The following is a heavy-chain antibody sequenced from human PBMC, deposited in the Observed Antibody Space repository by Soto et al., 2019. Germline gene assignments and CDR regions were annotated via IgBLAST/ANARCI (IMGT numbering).Heavy chain of an antibody. CDR2: IYYSGST. CDR3: ARERCSSTRCDTWFAP. V-gene: IGHV4-31*03. J-gene: IGHJ5*02. Sequence: SETLSLTCTVSGGSISSGGYYWSWIRQHPGKGLEWIGYIYYSGSTYYNPSLKSRVTISVDTSKNQFSLKLSSVTAADTAVYYFARERCSSTRCDTWFAPWAQATVVTAPS. CDR1: GGSISSGGYY. D-gene: IGHD2-2*02.